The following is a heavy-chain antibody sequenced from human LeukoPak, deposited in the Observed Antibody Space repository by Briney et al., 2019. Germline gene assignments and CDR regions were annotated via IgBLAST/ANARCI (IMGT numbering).Heavy chain of an antibody. Sequence: GASVKVSCKASGYTFTSYGISWVRQAPGQGREGMGWISAYNGNTKYAQKLQGRATIPTDTSASTAYMELRSLRSDDTAVYYCVRGVSCIAVAGTGGDYWGQGTLVTVSS. V-gene: IGHV1-18*01. CDR1: GYTFTSYG. CDR2: ISAYNGNT. D-gene: IGHD6-19*01. CDR3: VRGVSCIAVAGTGGDY. J-gene: IGHJ4*02.